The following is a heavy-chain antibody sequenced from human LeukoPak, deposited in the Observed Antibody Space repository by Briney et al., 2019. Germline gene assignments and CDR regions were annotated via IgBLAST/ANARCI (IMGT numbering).Heavy chain of an antibody. V-gene: IGHV3-15*04. J-gene: IGHJ4*02. CDR1: GFNFNNAY. D-gene: IGHD4-17*01. CDR3: ATRGDYVGRVY. Sequence: GGSLRLPCAASGFNFNNAYMSWVRQAPGKGLEWVGRIEGEFNAATTQYAAPVNGRFTISRDESRNTLYLEMNYLKTEDTAVYYCATRGDYVGRVYWGQGTLVTVSS. CDR2: IEGEFNAATT.